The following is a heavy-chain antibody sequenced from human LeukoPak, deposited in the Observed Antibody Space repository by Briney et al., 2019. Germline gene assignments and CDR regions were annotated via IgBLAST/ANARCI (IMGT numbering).Heavy chain of an antibody. CDR1: GGSFSGYY. CDR3: ASREAGAASDY. D-gene: IGHD6-13*01. CDR2: INHSGST. V-gene: IGHV4-34*01. Sequence: SETLSPTCAVYGGSFSGYYWSWIRQPPGKGLEWIGEINHSGSTNYNPSLKSRVTISVDTSKDQFSLKLSSVTAADTAVYYCASREAGAASDYWGQGTLVTVSS. J-gene: IGHJ4*02.